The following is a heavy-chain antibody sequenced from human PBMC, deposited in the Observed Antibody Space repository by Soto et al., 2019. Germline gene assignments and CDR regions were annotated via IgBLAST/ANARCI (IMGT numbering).Heavy chain of an antibody. CDR1: GGSFSGYY. V-gene: IGHV4-34*01. CDR2: INHSGST. D-gene: IGHD5-18*01. J-gene: IGHJ4*02. Sequence: SETLSLPCAVYGGSFSGYYWSWIRQPPGKGLEWIGEINHSGSTNYNPSLKSRVTISVDTSKNQFSLKLSSVTAADTAVYYCARGGGYSYGLDYWGQGTLVTVSS. CDR3: ARGGGYSYGLDY.